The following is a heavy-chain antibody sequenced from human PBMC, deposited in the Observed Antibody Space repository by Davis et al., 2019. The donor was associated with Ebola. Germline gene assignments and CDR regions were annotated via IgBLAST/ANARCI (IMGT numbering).Heavy chain of an antibody. V-gene: IGHV3-23*01. J-gene: IGHJ4*02. CDR2: ISHGYT. CDR3: AKRSELVGYFDN. Sequence: GESLKISCAASAFTFTDYAMNWFRQAPGKGLEWVSGISHGYTYYADSVRGRFTISRDNSKNTLYLQMDSLRADDTAVYYCAKRSELVGYFDNWGQGTLVIVSS. D-gene: IGHD1-26*01. CDR1: AFTFTDYA.